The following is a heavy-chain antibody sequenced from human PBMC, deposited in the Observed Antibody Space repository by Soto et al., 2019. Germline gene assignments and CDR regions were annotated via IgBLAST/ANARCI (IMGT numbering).Heavy chain of an antibody. CDR2: IYYSGST. CDR1: GGSISSYY. V-gene: IGHV4-59*08. D-gene: IGHD6-19*01. J-gene: IGHJ4*02. CDR3: ARRYSSSFDC. Sequence: SETLSLTCTVSGGSISSYYWSWIRQPPGKGLEWIGYIYYSGSTNYNPSLKSRVTISVDPSKNQFSLKLSSVTAADTAVYYCARRYSSSFDCWGQGTLVTVSS.